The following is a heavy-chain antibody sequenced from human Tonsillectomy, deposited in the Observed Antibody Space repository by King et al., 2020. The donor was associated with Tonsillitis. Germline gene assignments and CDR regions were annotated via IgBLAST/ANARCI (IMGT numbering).Heavy chain of an antibody. D-gene: IGHD2-2*01. CDR3: AKDLCSTACPYYFEH. V-gene: IGHV3-30*02. Sequence: VQLVESGGGVVQPGGSLRLSCAASGFTFSTYGMNWVRQAPGKGLEWVAFIWPDGTNENYADSVKGRFTISRDNSKNTLYLQMNSLRTEDTAVYYCAKDLCSTACPYYFEHWGQGTQVTVSS. CDR2: IWPDGTNE. J-gene: IGHJ4*02. CDR1: GFTFSTYG.